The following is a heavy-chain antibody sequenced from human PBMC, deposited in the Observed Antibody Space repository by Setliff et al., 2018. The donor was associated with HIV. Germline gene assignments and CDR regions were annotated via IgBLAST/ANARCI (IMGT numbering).Heavy chain of an antibody. CDR3: VTSSSWSSRLNF. CDR1: GGSFSGYY. Sequence: PSETLSLTCAVYGGSFSGYYWSWIRQPPGKGLEWIGEINHSGSTNYNPSLKSRVTISVDTSKNQFSLKVTSVTAADTAVYYCVTSSSWSSRLNFWGQGRLVTVSS. CDR2: INHSGST. V-gene: IGHV4-34*01. D-gene: IGHD6-13*01. J-gene: IGHJ4*02.